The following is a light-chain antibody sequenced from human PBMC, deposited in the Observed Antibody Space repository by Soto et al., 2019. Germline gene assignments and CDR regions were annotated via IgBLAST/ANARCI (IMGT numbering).Light chain of an antibody. CDR1: SSNIGAGYD. J-gene: IGLJ3*02. CDR3: QSYDSSLSGWV. Sequence: QSVLTQPPSVSGAPGQRVTISSTGSSSNIGAGYDVHWYQQLPGTAPKLLIYGNSNRPSGVPDRFSGSKSGTSASLAITGLRAEDEADYYCQSYDSSLSGWVFGGGTMLTVL. V-gene: IGLV1-40*01. CDR2: GNS.